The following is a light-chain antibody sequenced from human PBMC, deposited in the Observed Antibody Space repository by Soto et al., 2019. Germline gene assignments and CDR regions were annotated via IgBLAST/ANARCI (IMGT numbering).Light chain of an antibody. CDR3: QQYDIWPPT. CDR2: GAS. V-gene: IGKV3-15*01. Sequence: EILMTQTPATLSVSPGERATLSCRASQTISSNLAWYQHKPGQAPRLLFYGASNRATGIPARFTGSGSGTEFTLTISSLQSEDFAVYSCQQYDIWPPTFGGGSKVDI. CDR1: QTISSN. J-gene: IGKJ4*01.